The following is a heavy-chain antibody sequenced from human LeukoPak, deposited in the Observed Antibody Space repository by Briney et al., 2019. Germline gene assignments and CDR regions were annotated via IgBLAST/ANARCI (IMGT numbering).Heavy chain of an antibody. J-gene: IGHJ4*02. CDR2: IYYSGST. CDR1: GGSISSGGYY. CDR3: ARETETNYFDY. Sequence: TLSLTCTVSGGSISSGGYYWSWIRQHPGKGLEWIGYIYYSGSTYYNPSLKSRVTISVDTSKNQFSLKLSSVTAADTAVYYCARETETNYFDYWGQGTLVTVSS. V-gene: IGHV4-31*03.